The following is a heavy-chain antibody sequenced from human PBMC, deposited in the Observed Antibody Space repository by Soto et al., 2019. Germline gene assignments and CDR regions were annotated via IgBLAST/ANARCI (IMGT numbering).Heavy chain of an antibody. J-gene: IGHJ5*02. CDR1: GGSISSSSYY. Sequence: SETLSLTCTVSGGSISSSSYYWGWIRQHPGKGLEWIGYIYYSGTTYYKPSLKIRVTISLDTSKNQFSLKLSSVTAADTAVYYCARSVFPWGQGTLVTVSS. V-gene: IGHV4-31*03. CDR2: IYYSGTT. CDR3: ARSVFP.